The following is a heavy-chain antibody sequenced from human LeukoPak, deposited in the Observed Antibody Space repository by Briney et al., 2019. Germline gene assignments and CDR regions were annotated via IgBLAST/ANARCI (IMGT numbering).Heavy chain of an antibody. V-gene: IGHV1-46*01. J-gene: IGHJ4*02. CDR3: ARVGATGATADN. CDR1: GYTFTGYY. CDR2: INPRGGST. D-gene: IGHD2-21*02. Sequence: ASVEVSCKASGYTFTGYYMHWVRQAPGQGPEWMGIINPRGGSTDYAQKFQGRVTMTSDTSTSTVYMELKSLRSEDTAVYFCARVGATGATADNWGQGTLVTVSS.